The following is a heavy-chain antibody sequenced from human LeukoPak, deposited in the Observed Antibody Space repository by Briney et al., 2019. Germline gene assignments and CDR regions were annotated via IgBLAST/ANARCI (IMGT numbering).Heavy chain of an antibody. Sequence: GGSLRLSCEASGFSFSSYGLHWVRQAPGKGPEWVAFIRYDGTNKYYADSVKGRFTISRDNSKNTLYLQMNSLRAEDTAVYYCAKGPGIAAAGHFDYWGQGTLVTVSS. J-gene: IGHJ4*02. CDR2: IRYDGTNK. V-gene: IGHV3-30*02. CDR1: GFSFSSYG. D-gene: IGHD6-13*01. CDR3: AKGPGIAAAGHFDY.